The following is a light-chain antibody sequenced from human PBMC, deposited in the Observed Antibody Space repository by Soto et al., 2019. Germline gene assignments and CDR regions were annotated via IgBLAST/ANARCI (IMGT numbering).Light chain of an antibody. CDR1: QRISSN. V-gene: IGKV3-15*01. J-gene: IGKJ2*01. Sequence: EIMMTQSQATLSFSPGERATLSCRASQRISSNVAWYQLKPGQAPRLLIYGASTRATGVPARFSGGGSGTEFTLTISSLQSEDFAAYFCQQYKDWPPYTFGQGTKLEIK. CDR2: GAS. CDR3: QQYKDWPPYT.